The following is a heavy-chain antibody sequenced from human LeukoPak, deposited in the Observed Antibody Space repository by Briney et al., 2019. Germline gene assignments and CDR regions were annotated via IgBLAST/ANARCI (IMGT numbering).Heavy chain of an antibody. Sequence: ASVKVSCKASGYTFTSYYIHWVRQAPGQGLEWMGIINPSAVTTSYAQKFQGRVTMTRDTSTSTVYMELSSLRSDDTAVYYCASGLATVTTRNYYYHMDVRGKGTTVTVSS. CDR1: GYTFTSYY. D-gene: IGHD4-11*01. J-gene: IGHJ6*03. V-gene: IGHV1-46*01. CDR3: ASGLATVTTRNYYYHMDV. CDR2: INPSAVTT.